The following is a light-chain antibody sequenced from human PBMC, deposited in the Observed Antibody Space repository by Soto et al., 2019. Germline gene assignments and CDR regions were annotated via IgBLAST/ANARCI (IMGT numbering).Light chain of an antibody. CDR1: QSISSW. Sequence: DIQMTQSPSTLSASVGDRVTITCRVSQSISSWLAWYQQKPGKAPKLLIYDASSLESGVPSSFSGSGSGTEFTLTISSLQPDDFATYYCQQYNSYSPLTFGGGTKVDIK. V-gene: IGKV1-5*01. CDR2: DAS. CDR3: QQYNSYSPLT. J-gene: IGKJ4*01.